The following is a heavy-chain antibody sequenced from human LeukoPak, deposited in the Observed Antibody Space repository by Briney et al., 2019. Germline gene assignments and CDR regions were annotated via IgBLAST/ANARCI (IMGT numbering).Heavy chain of an antibody. D-gene: IGHD4-23*01. CDR2: INTSGGS. CDR3: ARLLDRYGGQYFFDS. CDR1: GDSLSSYY. J-gene: IGHJ4*02. V-gene: IGHV4-4*07. Sequence: PSETLSLTCSVSGDSLSSYYWNWIRQPAGEGLEWIGRINTSGGSNYNPSVRTRVSMSVDTSKNQFSLKLASVTAADTAVYYCARLLDRYGGQYFFDSWGRGTLVTVSS.